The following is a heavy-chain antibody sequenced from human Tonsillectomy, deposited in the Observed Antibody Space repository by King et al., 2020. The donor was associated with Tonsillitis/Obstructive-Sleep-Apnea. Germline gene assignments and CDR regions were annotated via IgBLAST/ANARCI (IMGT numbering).Heavy chain of an antibody. J-gene: IGHJ4*02. V-gene: IGHV1-69*01. D-gene: IGHD2-2*02. CDR2: IIPIFGTA. CDR1: GGTFSSYA. Sequence: QLVQSGAEVKKPGSSVKVSCKASGGTFSSYAISWVRQAPGQGLEWMGGIIPIFGTANYAQQFQGRVTITADESTSTAYMELSSLRSEDTAVYYCARDPKPYCSSTSCYTKNEFDYWGQGTLVTVSS. CDR3: ARDPKPYCSSTSCYTKNEFDY.